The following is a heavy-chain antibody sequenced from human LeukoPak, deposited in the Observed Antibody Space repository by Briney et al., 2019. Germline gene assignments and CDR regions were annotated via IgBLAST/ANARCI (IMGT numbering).Heavy chain of an antibody. CDR1: GFTFSTYW. J-gene: IGHJ3*02. CDR2: INSKETVA. D-gene: IGHD1-26*01. CDR3: ARESTVGPIQTDALDI. V-gene: IGHV3-74*01. Sequence: GSLRLSCAASGFTFSTYWMHWVRQAPGKGLVWVSRINSKETVANYADSVRGRFTISRDNAKNTLYLQMNSLGAEDTAVYYCARESTVGPIQTDALDIWGQGTMVTVSS.